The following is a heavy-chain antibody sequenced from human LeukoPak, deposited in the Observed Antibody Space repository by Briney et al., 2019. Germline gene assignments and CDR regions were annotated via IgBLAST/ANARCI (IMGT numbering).Heavy chain of an antibody. CDR2: ISSSGSTI. J-gene: IGHJ6*02. CDR3: ARDLYSSSWHTNYGMDV. D-gene: IGHD6-13*01. Sequence: KSGGSLRLSCAASGFTFSDYYMSWIRQAPGKGLEWVSYISSSGSTIYYADSVKGRFTISRDNAKNSLYLQMNSLRAEDTAVYYCARDLYSSSWHTNYGMDVWGQGTTVTVSS. V-gene: IGHV3-11*01. CDR1: GFTFSDYY.